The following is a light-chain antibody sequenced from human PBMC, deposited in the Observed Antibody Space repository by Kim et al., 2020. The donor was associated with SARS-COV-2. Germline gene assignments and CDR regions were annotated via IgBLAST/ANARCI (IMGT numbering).Light chain of an antibody. CDR2: GKN. CDR1: SLRSYY. J-gene: IGLJ2*01. V-gene: IGLV3-19*01. Sequence: VALAKTVRITCQGDSLRSYYASWYQQKPGQAPLLVIYGKNNRPSGTPDRFSGSSSGNTASLTITGAQAEDEAGYYCNSRDSNTNVVFGGGTQLTVL. CDR3: NSRDSNTNVV.